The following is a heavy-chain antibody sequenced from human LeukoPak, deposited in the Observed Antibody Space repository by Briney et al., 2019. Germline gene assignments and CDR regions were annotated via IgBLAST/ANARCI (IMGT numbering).Heavy chain of an antibody. V-gene: IGHV3-7*01. Sequence: PGGSLRLSCAASGFTFKNSWMSWVRQAPGKGLEWVANINQDGDEKYYVDSVKGRFTISRDDAKTSVYLQLSSLRAEDTAVYYCANNKGWELPAELDSWGQGALVIVSS. CDR2: INQDGDEK. CDR1: GFTFKNSW. D-gene: IGHD2-15*01. CDR3: ANNKGWELPAELDS. J-gene: IGHJ4*02.